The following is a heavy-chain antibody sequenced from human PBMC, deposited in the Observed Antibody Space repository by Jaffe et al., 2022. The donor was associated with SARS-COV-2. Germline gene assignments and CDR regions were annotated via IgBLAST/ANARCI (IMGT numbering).Heavy chain of an antibody. V-gene: IGHV4-59*02. D-gene: IGHD2-8*02. CDR2: IYYNGSA. CDR3: ASSTGPYLGYYYYYMDV. J-gene: IGHJ6*03. Sequence: QVQLQESGPGLVKPSETLSLTCTVSGGSVRSYYWSWIRQPPGKELEWIAYIYYNGSANYNPSLKSRVTISVDTSKSHFSLRLTSVTAADTAVYYCASSTGPYLGYYYYYMDVWGKGTTVTVSS. CDR1: GGSVRSYY.